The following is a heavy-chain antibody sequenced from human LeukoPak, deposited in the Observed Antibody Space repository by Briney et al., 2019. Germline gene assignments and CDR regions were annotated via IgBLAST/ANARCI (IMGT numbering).Heavy chain of an antibody. J-gene: IGHJ6*03. V-gene: IGHV3-21*01. CDR1: GFTLSS. Sequence: GGSLRLSCAASGFTLSSMNWVRQAPGKGLEWVSSISSSSSYIYYADSVKGRFTISRDNSKNTLSLQMNSLRPEDTAVYYCTRAGGLVRGVHYYYYMDVWGKGTTVTISS. CDR2: ISSSSSYI. D-gene: IGHD3-10*01. CDR3: TRAGGLVRGVHYYYYMDV.